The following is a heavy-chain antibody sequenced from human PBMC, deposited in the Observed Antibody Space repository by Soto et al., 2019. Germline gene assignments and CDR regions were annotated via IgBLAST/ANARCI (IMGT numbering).Heavy chain of an antibody. Sequence: QVQLVESGGGVVQPGRSLRLSCAASGFIFNEYGMHWVRQAPGKGLEWVAVIWYDGSNKYYADSVKGRFTFSRDNSKNTMTLQMTGWRVEDTAIYYCARWGCSGSNCNLNQRSFDLWVQGTLVTVSS. CDR3: ARWGCSGSNCNLNQRSFDL. D-gene: IGHD2-15*01. V-gene: IGHV3-33*01. J-gene: IGHJ4*02. CDR1: GFIFNEYG. CDR2: IWYDGSNK.